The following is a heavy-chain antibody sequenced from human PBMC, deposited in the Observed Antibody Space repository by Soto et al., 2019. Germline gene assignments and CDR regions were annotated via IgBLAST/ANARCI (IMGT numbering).Heavy chain of an antibody. Sequence: SETLSLTCTVSGGSISSYYWSWIRQPPGKGLEWIGYTYYSGSTNYNPSLKSRVTISVDTSKNQFSLKLSSVTAADTAVYYCARAGLSVTTGVFDYWGQGTLVTVSS. D-gene: IGHD3-22*01. CDR3: ARAGLSVTTGVFDY. CDR1: GGSISSYY. V-gene: IGHV4-59*01. CDR2: TYYSGST. J-gene: IGHJ4*02.